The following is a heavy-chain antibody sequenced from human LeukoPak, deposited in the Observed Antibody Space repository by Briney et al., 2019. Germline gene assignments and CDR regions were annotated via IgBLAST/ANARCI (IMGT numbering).Heavy chain of an antibody. CDR2: FDPEDGET. Sequence: ASVKVSCKVSGYTLTELSMHWVRQAPGKGLEWMGGFDPEDGETIYAQKFQGRVTMTEDTSTDTAYMELSSLRSEDTAVYYCATDRINHYGMDVWGQGTTVTVSS. J-gene: IGHJ6*02. D-gene: IGHD3-16*01. CDR1: GYTLTELS. CDR3: ATDRINHYGMDV. V-gene: IGHV1-24*01.